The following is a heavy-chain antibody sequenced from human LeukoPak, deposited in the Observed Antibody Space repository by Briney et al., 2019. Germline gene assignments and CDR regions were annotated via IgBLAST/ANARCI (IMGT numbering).Heavy chain of an antibody. Sequence: GGSLRLSCAVFGFTFSSYNMNWVRQAPGKGLEWVSSISSSSDNIYYADSVKGRFTISRDNAKNSLYLQMNSLRAEDTAMYYCAGDLGGYGAFDCWGQGTLVTVSS. V-gene: IGHV3-21*01. D-gene: IGHD5-12*01. CDR2: ISSSSDNI. CDR3: AGDLGGYGAFDC. J-gene: IGHJ4*02. CDR1: GFTFSSYN.